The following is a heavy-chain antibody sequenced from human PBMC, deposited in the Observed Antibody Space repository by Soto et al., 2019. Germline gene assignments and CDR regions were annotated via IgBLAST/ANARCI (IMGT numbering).Heavy chain of an antibody. D-gene: IGHD6-6*01. J-gene: IGHJ6*02. CDR1: GFTFSSYG. CDR2: IWYDGSNK. Sequence: QVQLVESGGGVVQPGRSLRLSCAASGFTFSSYGMHWVRQAPGKGLEWVAVIWYDGSNKYYADSVKGRFTISRDNSKNTLYLQMNSLRAEDTAVYHCARGRYSSSSGVGDYYSGMDVWGQGTTVTVSS. CDR3: ARGRYSSSSGVGDYYSGMDV. V-gene: IGHV3-33*01.